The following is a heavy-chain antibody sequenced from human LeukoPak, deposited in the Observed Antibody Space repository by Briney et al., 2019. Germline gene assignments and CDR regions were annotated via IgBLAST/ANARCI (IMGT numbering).Heavy chain of an antibody. CDR2: IYYSGST. V-gene: IGHV4-59*01. Sequence: SETLSLTCAVYGGSFSGYYWSWIRQPPGKGQEWIGYIYYSGSTNYNPSLKSRVTISVDTSKNQFSLKLSSVTAADTAVYYCAREVQLSAFDIWGQGTMVTVSS. CDR1: GGSFSGYY. J-gene: IGHJ3*02. CDR3: AREVQLSAFDI.